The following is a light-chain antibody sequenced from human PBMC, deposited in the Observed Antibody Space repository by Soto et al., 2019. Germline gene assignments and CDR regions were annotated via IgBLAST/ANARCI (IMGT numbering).Light chain of an antibody. CDR2: WAS. CDR1: QSVLYSSNNKKN. Sequence: DIVMTQSPDSLAVSLGERATINCKSSQSVLYSSNNKKNLAWYQQKPGQPPKLLIYWASTRESGVPDRISGSGSGTDFTLTISSLQAEDVAVYYCQQYYSTPYTFGQGTKLEIK. CDR3: QQYYSTPYT. J-gene: IGKJ2*01. V-gene: IGKV4-1*01.